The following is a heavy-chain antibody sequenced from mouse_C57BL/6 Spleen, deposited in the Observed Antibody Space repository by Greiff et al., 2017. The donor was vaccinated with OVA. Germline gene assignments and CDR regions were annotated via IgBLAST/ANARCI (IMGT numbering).Heavy chain of an antibody. CDR2: ISYSGST. CDR3: ARGTVYYLDY. V-gene: IGHV3-1*01. J-gene: IGHJ2*01. CDR1: GYSITSGYD. Sequence: EVKLQESGPGMVKPSQSLSLTCTVTGYSITSGYDWHWIRHFPGNKLEWMGYISYSGSTNYNPSLKSRISITHDTSKNHFFLKLNSVTTEDTATYYCARGTVYYLDYWGQGTTLTVSS. D-gene: IGHD4-1*01.